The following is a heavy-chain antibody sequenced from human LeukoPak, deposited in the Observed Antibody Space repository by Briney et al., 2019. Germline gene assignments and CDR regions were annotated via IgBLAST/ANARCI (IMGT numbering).Heavy chain of an antibody. Sequence: GGSLRLSCAASGFTFSGYGMHWVRQAPGKGLEWVAVIWYDGSNKYYADSVKGRFTISRDNSKNTLYLQMNSLRAEDTAVYYCARAEGIAAAGNFDYWGQGTLVTVSS. V-gene: IGHV3-33*01. CDR1: GFTFSGYG. CDR3: ARAEGIAAAGNFDY. J-gene: IGHJ4*02. D-gene: IGHD6-13*01. CDR2: IWYDGSNK.